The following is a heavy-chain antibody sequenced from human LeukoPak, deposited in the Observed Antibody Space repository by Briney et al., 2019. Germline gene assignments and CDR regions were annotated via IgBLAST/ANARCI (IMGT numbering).Heavy chain of an antibody. CDR2: ISSSSSYT. CDR3: ARPWGAGAGTDY. V-gene: IGHV3-11*03. J-gene: IGHJ4*02. CDR1: GFTFSDYY. D-gene: IGHD7-27*01. Sequence: PGGSLRLSCAASGFTFSDYYMSWIRQAPGKGLEWVSYISSSSSYTNYADSVKGRFTISRDNAKNSLYLQMNSLRAEDTAVYYCARPWGAGAGTDYWGQGTLVTVSS.